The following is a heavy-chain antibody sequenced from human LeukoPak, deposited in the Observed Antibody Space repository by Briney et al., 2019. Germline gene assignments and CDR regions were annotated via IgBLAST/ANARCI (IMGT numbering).Heavy chain of an antibody. V-gene: IGHV3-9*01. CDR3: KKDGNSDSSGYDSYYFDY. Sequence: GRSLRLSCAASVFTFDDYAMHWVRQAPGKGLEGGSGISWNSGIIHYAYAVKGRVTISRDNDKNSMYLKMNSLRAEDTALYYCKKDGNSDSSGYDSYYFDYWGQGTLVTVSS. D-gene: IGHD3-22*01. J-gene: IGHJ4*02. CDR2: ISWNSGII. CDR1: VFTFDDYA.